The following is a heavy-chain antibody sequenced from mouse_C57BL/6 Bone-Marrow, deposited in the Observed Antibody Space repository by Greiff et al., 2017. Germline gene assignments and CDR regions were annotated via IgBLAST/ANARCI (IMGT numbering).Heavy chain of an antibody. V-gene: IGHV7-3*01. D-gene: IGHD1-1*01. CDR3: ARCYYGSSYWYFDV. J-gene: IGHJ1*03. CDR2: IRNKANGYTT. Sequence: EVKLMESGGGLVQPGGSLSLSCAASGFTFTDYYMSWVRQPPGKALEWLGFIRNKANGYTTEYSASVKGRFTISRDNPQSILYLQMNALRAEDSATYYCARCYYGSSYWYFDVWGTGTTVTVSS. CDR1: GFTFTDYY.